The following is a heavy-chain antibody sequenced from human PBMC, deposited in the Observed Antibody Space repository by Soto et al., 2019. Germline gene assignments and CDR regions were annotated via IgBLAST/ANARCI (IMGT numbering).Heavy chain of an antibody. CDR2: FYHIGST. CDR1: GGSFSGYY. J-gene: IGHJ4*02. V-gene: IGHV4-34*01. Sequence: PSETLSLTCAVYGGSFSGYYWSWIRQPPGKGLEWIGEFYHIGSTNYNPSLKIRVTISLDKSKNQFSLKLSSVTAADTAVYYCARGGPEYQLLLNWGQGTLVTVS. D-gene: IGHD2-2*01. CDR3: ARGGPEYQLLLN.